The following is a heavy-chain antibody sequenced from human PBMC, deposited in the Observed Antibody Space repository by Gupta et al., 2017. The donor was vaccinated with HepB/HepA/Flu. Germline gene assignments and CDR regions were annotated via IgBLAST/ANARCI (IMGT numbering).Heavy chain of an antibody. V-gene: IGHV3-74*01. CDR3: TREDGGGWFDP. Sequence: EEQLVVYGCCLVTPGGSLQLQSAASGTPIINSCIHWVRQAPGKGLVWVSHITSDGTTINHADFLKGRFTISRDNAKNTLYLQMNRRRAEDTAVYYCTREDGGGWFDPWSQGTLVTVSS. J-gene: IGHJ5*02. D-gene: IGHD3-10*01. CDR2: ITSDGTTI. CDR1: GTPIINSC.